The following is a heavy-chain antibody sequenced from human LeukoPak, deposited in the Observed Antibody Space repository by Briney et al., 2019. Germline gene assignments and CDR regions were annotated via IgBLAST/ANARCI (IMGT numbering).Heavy chain of an antibody. CDR3: AREPHLGRYSSSRSSFDY. D-gene: IGHD6-13*01. V-gene: IGHV4-61*02. CDR1: GGSITSGNYY. CDR2: IYPSGNT. J-gene: IGHJ4*02. Sequence: SQTLSLTCTVSGGSITSGNYYWSWIRQPAGEGLEWTGRIYPSGNTNYNPSLKSRVTISVDTSKNQFSLKLSSVTASDTAVYYCAREPHLGRYSSSRSSFDYWGQGTLVTVSS.